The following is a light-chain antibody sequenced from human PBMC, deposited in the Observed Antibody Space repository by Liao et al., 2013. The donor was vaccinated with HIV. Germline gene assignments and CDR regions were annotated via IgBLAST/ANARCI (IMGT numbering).Light chain of an antibody. J-gene: IGLJ1*01. CDR3: QVWDRSSGQYV. Sequence: SYVLTQPPSVSVAPGQTATITCGGNNIRSQSVHWYQQKPGQAPLVVIYYDNDRPSGIPERFSGSNSGNTATLTISGVEAGDEADYYCQVWDRSSGQYVFGFGTKVTVL. CDR2: YDN. CDR1: NIRSQS. V-gene: IGLV3-21*04.